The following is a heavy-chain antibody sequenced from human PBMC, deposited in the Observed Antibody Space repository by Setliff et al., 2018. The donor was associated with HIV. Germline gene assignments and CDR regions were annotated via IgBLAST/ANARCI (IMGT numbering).Heavy chain of an antibody. D-gene: IGHD1-26*01. CDR3: ATYSAGEGGRGY. CDR1: GGSISSGIYY. Sequence: KPSETLSLTCTVSGGSISSGIYYWIWIRQPAGKGLEWIGHVYTTGTSKYNPSLESRVTISQDTSKNQFSLRLNSVTAADTAVYYCATYSAGEGGRGYWGQGILVTVSS. J-gene: IGHJ4*01. CDR2: VYTTGTS. V-gene: IGHV4-61*09.